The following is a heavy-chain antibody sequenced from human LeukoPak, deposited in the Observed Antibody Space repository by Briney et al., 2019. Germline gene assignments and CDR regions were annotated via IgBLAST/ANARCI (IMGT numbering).Heavy chain of an antibody. CDR2: ISWNSGSI. Sequence: GGSLRLSCAASGFTFDDYAMHWVRQAPGKGLEWVSGISWNSGSIGYADSVKGRFTISRDNAKNSLYLQMNSLRAEDMALYYCAKDSEGTYDSSGYAIDYWGQGTLVTVSS. D-gene: IGHD3-22*01. CDR1: GFTFDDYA. J-gene: IGHJ4*02. V-gene: IGHV3-9*03. CDR3: AKDSEGTYDSSGYAIDY.